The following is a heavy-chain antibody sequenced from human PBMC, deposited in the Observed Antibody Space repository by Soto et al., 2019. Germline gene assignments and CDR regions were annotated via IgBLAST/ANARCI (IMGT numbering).Heavy chain of an antibody. CDR2: IFYSGST. V-gene: IGHV4-59*02. CDR3: ARVFPSYCGGDCSYFDS. D-gene: IGHD2-21*02. J-gene: IGHJ4*02. Sequence: KTSETLSLTCTVSGGSVNSYYWSWIRQPPGKGLEWIGYIFYSGSTKSNPSLKSRVTMSVDMSKNQFSLRLTSVTAADTAVYYCARVFPSYCGGDCSYFDSWGQGTPVTVSS. CDR1: GGSVNSYY.